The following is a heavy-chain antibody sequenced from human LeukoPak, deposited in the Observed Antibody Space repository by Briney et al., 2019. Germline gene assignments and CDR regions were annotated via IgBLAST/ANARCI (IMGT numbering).Heavy chain of an antibody. CDR2: IYYSGST. CDR3: ARGITMVRGVITRYYFDY. CDR1: GYSISSGYY. Sequence: SETLSLTCTVSGYSISSGYYWGWIRQPPGKGLEWIGYIYYSGSTNYNPSLKSRVTISVDTSKNQFSLKLSSVTAADTAVYYCARGITMVRGVITRYYFDYWGQGTLVTVSS. V-gene: IGHV4-61*01. J-gene: IGHJ4*02. D-gene: IGHD3-10*01.